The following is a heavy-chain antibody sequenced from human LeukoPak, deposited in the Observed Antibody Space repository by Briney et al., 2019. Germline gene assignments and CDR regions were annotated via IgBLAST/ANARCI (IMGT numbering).Heavy chain of an antibody. J-gene: IGHJ5*02. Sequence: PSETLSLTCSVSGASMRNFYWSWIRQPPGEGLEWIGYIDYTGSTSYNPSLKSRVTISVDTSKNQFSLKLSSVTAADTAVYYCARGRRKKALTGNWFDPWGQGTLVTVSS. CDR2: IDYTGST. CDR3: ARGRRKKALTGNWFDP. V-gene: IGHV4-59*12. CDR1: GASMRNFY.